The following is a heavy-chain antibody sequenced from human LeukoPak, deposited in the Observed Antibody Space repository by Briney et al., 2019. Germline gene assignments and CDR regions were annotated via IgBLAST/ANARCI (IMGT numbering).Heavy chain of an antibody. CDR3: ARDSCSSTSCYYYYNMDV. CDR1: GFTFSTYG. D-gene: IGHD2-2*01. Sequence: PGGSLRLSCAASGFTFSTYGMNWVRQAPGKGLEWVSYISSGSSTIYYADSVKGRFTISRDNAKNSLYLQMNSLRAEDTAVYYCARDSCSSTSCYYYYNMDVWGKGTTATVSS. V-gene: IGHV3-48*04. CDR2: ISSGSSTI. J-gene: IGHJ6*03.